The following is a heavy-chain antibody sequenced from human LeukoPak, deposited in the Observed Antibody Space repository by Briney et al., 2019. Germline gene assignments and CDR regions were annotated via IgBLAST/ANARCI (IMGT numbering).Heavy chain of an antibody. J-gene: IGHJ3*02. CDR2: IYYSGST. V-gene: IGHV4-59*11. CDR1: GGSISSHY. CDR3: ARDTPGTYYDFWSGYRRGDAFDI. D-gene: IGHD3-3*01. Sequence: SETLSLTCTVSGGSISSHYWSWIRQPPGKGLEWIGYIYYSGSTNYNPSLRSRVTISVDTSKNQCSLKLSSVTAADTAVYYCARDTPGTYYDFWSGYRRGDAFDIWGQGTMVTVSS.